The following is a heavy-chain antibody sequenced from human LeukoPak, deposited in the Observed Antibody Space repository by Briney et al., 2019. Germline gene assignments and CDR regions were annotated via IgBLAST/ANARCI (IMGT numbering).Heavy chain of an antibody. CDR2: INPSGATA. CDR3: ARDHILGGSGSYLFF. CDR1: GGTFSSYA. Sequence: ASVKVSCKASGGTFSSYAISWVRQAPGQGLEWMGLINPSGATATYAQRFQGRVTVTRDTSTSTVYMELSSLRSEDTAVYYCARDHILGGSGSYLFFWGQGTLVTVSS. V-gene: IGHV1-46*01. D-gene: IGHD3-10*01. J-gene: IGHJ4*02.